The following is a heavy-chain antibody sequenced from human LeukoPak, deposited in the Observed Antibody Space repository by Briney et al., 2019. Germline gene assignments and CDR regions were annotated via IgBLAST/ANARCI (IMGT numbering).Heavy chain of an antibody. D-gene: IGHD3-10*01. V-gene: IGHV1-8*01. CDR2: MNPNSGNT. CDR1: GYTFTSYD. Sequence: ASVKVSCKASGYTFTSYDINWVRQATGQGLEWMGWMNPNSGNTGYAQKFQGRVTMTRNTSISTAYMELSSLRSEDTAVYYCARGRGLLGEADYWGQGTLVTVSS. J-gene: IGHJ4*02. CDR3: ARGRGLLGEADY.